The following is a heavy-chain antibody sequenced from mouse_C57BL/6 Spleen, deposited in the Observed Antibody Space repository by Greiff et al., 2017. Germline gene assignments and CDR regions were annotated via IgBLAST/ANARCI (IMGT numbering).Heavy chain of an antibody. D-gene: IGHD1-2*01. J-gene: IGHJ1*03. CDR3: ARSACTTAYWYFDV. V-gene: IGHV1-50*01. CDR1: GYTFTSYW. Sequence: QVQLQQPGAELVKPGASVKLSCKASGYTFTSYWMQWVKQRPGQGLEWIGEIDPSDSYTNYNQKFKGKATLTVDTSSSTAYMQLSSLTSADSAVYYCARSACTTAYWYFDVWGTGTTVTVSS. CDR2: IDPSDSYT.